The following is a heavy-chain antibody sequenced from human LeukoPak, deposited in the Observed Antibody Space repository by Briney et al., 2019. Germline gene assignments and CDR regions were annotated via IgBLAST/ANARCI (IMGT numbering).Heavy chain of an antibody. CDR3: ARDLERMAGYYPHCYYYGMDV. Sequence: GGSLRLSCVASGFTFSSSWMSWVRQAPGKGLEWVASIKQDGSEKSYVDSVKGRFTISRDNAKNSVYLQMNSLRAEDTAVYYCARDLERMAGYYPHCYYYGMDVWGQGTTVTVSS. J-gene: IGHJ6*02. CDR2: IKQDGSEK. D-gene: IGHD3-9*01. V-gene: IGHV3-7*01. CDR1: GFTFSSSW.